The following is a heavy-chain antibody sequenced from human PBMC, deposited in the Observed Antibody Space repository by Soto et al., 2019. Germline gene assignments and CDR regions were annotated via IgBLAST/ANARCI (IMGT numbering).Heavy chain of an antibody. V-gene: IGHV1-18*01. J-gene: IGHJ5*02. CDR3: ARDWYPRFDP. Sequence: QIRLVQSGGEVRTPGASVKVSCKASGYTFSSYGITWVRQAPGQGLEWLGWINPSSGETNYAQKFQGRVTVTTDTSTTTGYMELRNLTFDDTAVYYCARDWYPRFDPWGQATLVTVSS. D-gene: IGHD6-13*01. CDR1: GYTFSSYG. CDR2: INPSSGET.